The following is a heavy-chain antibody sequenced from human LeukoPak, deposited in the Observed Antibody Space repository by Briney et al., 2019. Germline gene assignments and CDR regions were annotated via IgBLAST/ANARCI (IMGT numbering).Heavy chain of an antibody. V-gene: IGHV1-69*05. J-gene: IGHJ4*02. CDR2: IIPIFGTA. CDR1: GGAFSSYA. D-gene: IGHD4-11*01. CDR3: ARRSYSNYEGFDS. Sequence: ASVKVSCKASGGAFSSYAISWVRQAPGQGLEWMGRIIPIFGTANYAQKFQGRVTITTDESTSTAYMELSSLRSEDTAVYYCARRSYSNYEGFDSWGQRTLVTVSS.